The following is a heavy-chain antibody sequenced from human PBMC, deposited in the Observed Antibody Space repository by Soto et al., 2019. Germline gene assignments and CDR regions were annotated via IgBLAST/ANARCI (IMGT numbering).Heavy chain of an antibody. D-gene: IGHD1-26*01. J-gene: IGHJ4*02. V-gene: IGHV6-1*01. CDR1: WARFSSNIAS. CDR3: ERGEQYSGRIFDY. CDR2: TYYRSKWYN. Sequence: SQTLLVTGGISWARFSSNIASCNCRRQSPSRGLEWLGRTYYRSKWYNDYAVSVESRITINPDTSKNHFSLQLNFVTPEDTAVYFCERGEQYSGRIFDYWGQGTLVTVPS.